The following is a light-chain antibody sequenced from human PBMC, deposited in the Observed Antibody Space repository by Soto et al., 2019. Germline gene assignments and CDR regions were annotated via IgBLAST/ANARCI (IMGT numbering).Light chain of an antibody. J-gene: IGKJ3*01. CDR1: QSIDNY. V-gene: IGKV1-39*01. CDR3: QQSYTTLFT. Sequence: DIRMTQSPPSLSASVGDRVIITCRTSQSIDNYLNWYQQKPGKAPKLLIYAASTLQSGVPSRFSASGSETDFTLTISSLQPEDFATYYCQQSYTTLFTFGPGTKVDLK. CDR2: AAS.